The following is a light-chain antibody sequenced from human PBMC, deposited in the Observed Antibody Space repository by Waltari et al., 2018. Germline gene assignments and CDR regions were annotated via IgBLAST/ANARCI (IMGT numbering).Light chain of an antibody. CDR1: SSNLGSNY. J-gene: IGLJ3*02. CDR2: RNN. Sequence: QSVLTQPPSASGTPGQRVTISCSGSSSNLGSNYVYWYQQLPGTAPKLLIYRNNQRPSVAPDRFSGYKPGTSASLASSGLRSEDEADYYCAAWDDSLSGGVFGGGTKLTVL. CDR3: AAWDDSLSGGV. V-gene: IGLV1-47*01.